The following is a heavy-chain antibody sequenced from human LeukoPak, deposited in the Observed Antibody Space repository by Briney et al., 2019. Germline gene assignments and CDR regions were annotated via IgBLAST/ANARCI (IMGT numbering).Heavy chain of an antibody. CDR1: GFTFSNYG. Sequence: GGSLRLSCAASGFTFSNYGMHWVRQAPGKGLEWVAVISYDGSNKYYADSVKGRFTISRDNSKNTLYLQMNSLRAEDTAVYYCAKDSGTGYYRPYYFDYWGQGTLVTVSS. V-gene: IGHV3-30*18. J-gene: IGHJ4*02. CDR3: AKDSGTGYYRPYYFDY. CDR2: ISYDGSNK. D-gene: IGHD3/OR15-3a*01.